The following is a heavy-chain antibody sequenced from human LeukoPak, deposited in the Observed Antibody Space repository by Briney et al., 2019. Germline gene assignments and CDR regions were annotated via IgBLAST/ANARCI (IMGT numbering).Heavy chain of an antibody. CDR3: ARANTTGGYYFDS. CDR1: GFTFSRYS. CDR2: ISSSGRYI. D-gene: IGHD1-1*01. J-gene: IGHJ4*02. Sequence: PGGSLRLSCAASGFTFSRYSITWVRQAPGKGLEWVSSISSSGRYIYYADSVKGRFTISRDNAQISLYLQMNSLRAEDTAVYFCARANTTGGYYFDSWGQGTLVTVSS. V-gene: IGHV3-21*04.